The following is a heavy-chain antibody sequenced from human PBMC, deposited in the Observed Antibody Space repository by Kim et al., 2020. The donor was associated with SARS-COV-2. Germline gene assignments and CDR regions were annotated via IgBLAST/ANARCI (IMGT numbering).Heavy chain of an antibody. CDR3: ARGTRQWLVRGPYYYYMDV. Sequence: SETLSLTCAVYGGSFSGYYWSWIRQPPGKGLEWIGEINHSGSTTYNPSLKSRVTISLDTSKNQFSLKLSSVTAADTAVYYCARGTRQWLVRGPYYYYMDVWGKGTTVTVSS. V-gene: IGHV4-34*01. CDR2: INHSGST. J-gene: IGHJ6*03. D-gene: IGHD6-19*01. CDR1: GGSFSGYY.